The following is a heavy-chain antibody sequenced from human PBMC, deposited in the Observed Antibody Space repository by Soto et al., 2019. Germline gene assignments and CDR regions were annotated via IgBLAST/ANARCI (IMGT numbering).Heavy chain of an antibody. V-gene: IGHV5-10-1*01. Sequence: GESLKISCKGSGYSFTSYWISWVRQMPGKGLEWMGRIDPSDSYTNYSPSFQGHVTISADKSISTAYLQWSSLKASDTAMYYCATLNCSGGSCYSDYYYYYGMDVWGQGTTVTVSS. CDR3: ATLNCSGGSCYSDYYYYYGMDV. CDR1: GYSFTSYW. CDR2: IDPSDSYT. D-gene: IGHD2-15*01. J-gene: IGHJ6*02.